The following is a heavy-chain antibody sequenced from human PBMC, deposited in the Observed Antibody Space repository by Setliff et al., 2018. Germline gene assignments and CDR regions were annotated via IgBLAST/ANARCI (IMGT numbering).Heavy chain of an antibody. D-gene: IGHD2-15*01. CDR1: GYTFTSYG. CDR2: ISAYNGYI. J-gene: IGHJ4*02. Sequence: GASVKVSCKASGYTFTSYGITWVRQAPGQGLEWMAWISAYNGYIVYAQKFQGRVTVTTDTSTSTAYMELRSLRSDDTAVYYCARAPPKIVVTVAALDYWGQGALVTSPQ. CDR3: ARAPPKIVVTVAALDY. V-gene: IGHV1-18*01.